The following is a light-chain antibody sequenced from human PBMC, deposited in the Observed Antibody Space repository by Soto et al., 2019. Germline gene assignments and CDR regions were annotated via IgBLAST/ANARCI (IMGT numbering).Light chain of an antibody. CDR3: ATWDDSLNGWV. CDR2: SHN. CDR1: SSNIGINT. V-gene: IGLV1-44*01. Sequence: QSVLTQPPSASGTPGQRVTISCSGSSSNIGINTVNWYQQLPGTAPKLLIYSHNQRPSGLPDRFSGSKSGTSASLAISGLQSEDEADYYCATWDDSLNGWVFGGGTKLTVL. J-gene: IGLJ3*02.